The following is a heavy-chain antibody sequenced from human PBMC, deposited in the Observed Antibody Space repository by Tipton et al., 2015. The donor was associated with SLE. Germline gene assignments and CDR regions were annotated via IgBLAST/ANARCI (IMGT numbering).Heavy chain of an antibody. V-gene: IGHV3-64*04. J-gene: IGHJ5*02. D-gene: IGHD1-26*01. CDR3: AKDRGVGASRWFDP. Sequence: LSLTCAVYGGSFSGYYWSWIRQPPGKGLEYVSAISSNGGSTYYADSVKGRFTISRDNSKNTLYLQMNSLRAEDTAVYYCAKDRGVGASRWFDPWGQGTLVTVSS. CDR1: GGSFSGYY. CDR2: ISSNGGST.